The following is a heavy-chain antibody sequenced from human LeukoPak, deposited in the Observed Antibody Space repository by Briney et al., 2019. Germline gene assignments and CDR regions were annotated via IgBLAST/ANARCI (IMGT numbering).Heavy chain of an antibody. V-gene: IGHV1-18*01. J-gene: IGHJ4*02. CDR2: ISAYNGNT. CDR1: GYTFTSYG. CDR3: ARDPYYYDSSAFDY. D-gene: IGHD3-22*01. Sequence: GASVKVSCKASGYTFTSYGISWVRQAPRQGLEWMGWISAYNGNTNYAQKLQGRVTMTTDTSTSTAYMELRSLRSDDTAVYYCARDPYYYDSSAFDYWGQGTLVTVSS.